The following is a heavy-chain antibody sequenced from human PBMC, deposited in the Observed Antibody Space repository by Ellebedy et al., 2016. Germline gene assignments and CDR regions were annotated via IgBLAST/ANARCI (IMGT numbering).Heavy chain of an antibody. CDR2: IYYSGRT. CDR3: ARRAVVVVAATTPDFDY. CDR1: GGSISSSNYY. V-gene: IGHV4-39*01. Sequence: SETLSLTCTVSGGSISSSNYYWGWIRQPPGKGLEWIGSIYYSGRTYYNPSLKSRVTISVDTSKNQFSLKLSSVTAADTAVYYCARRAVVVVAATTPDFDYWGQGTLVTVSS. D-gene: IGHD2-15*01. J-gene: IGHJ4*02.